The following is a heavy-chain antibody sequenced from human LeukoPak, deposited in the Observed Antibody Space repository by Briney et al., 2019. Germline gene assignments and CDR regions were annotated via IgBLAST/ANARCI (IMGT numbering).Heavy chain of an antibody. D-gene: IGHD3-9*01. CDR3: AKDGDYDILTGYNWFDP. Sequence: PGGSLRLSCAASGFTFSRSWMTWVRQAPGKGLEWVSAISGSGGSTYYADSVKGRFTISRDNSKNTLYLQMNSLRAEDTAVYYCAKDGDYDILTGYNWFDPWGQGTLVTVSS. CDR1: GFTFSRSW. CDR2: ISGSGGST. J-gene: IGHJ5*02. V-gene: IGHV3-23*01.